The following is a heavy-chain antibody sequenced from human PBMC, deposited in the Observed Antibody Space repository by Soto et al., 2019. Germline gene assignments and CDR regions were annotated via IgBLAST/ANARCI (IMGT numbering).Heavy chain of an antibody. D-gene: IGHD3-10*01. CDR1: GYAFWHYG. CDR3: VRDLDGSGSYYTNY. V-gene: IGHV1-18*01. CDR2: IGPYNGKT. J-gene: IGHJ4*02. Sequence: QVQLVQSGAEVKKPGASVQVSCKASGYAFWHYGITWVRQAPGQGLEWMGWIGPYNGKTNYAQKLQDRVTMTTDTSTGTAYMELRSLRSDDTAVYFCVRDLDGSGSYYTNYWGQGTLVTVSS.